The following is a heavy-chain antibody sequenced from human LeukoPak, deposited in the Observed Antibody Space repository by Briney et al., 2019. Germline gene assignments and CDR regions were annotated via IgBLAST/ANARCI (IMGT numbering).Heavy chain of an antibody. Sequence: GGSLRLSCAASGFTFSSYAMSWVRQAPGKGLEWGSAISGSGGSTYSAASVKGRFTISRDNSKNTLYLQMNSLRADDTAVYYCAKRRGLELTYYYHMDVWGKGTTVTVSS. CDR1: GFTFSSYA. CDR2: ISGSGGST. J-gene: IGHJ6*03. CDR3: AKRRGLELTYYYHMDV. V-gene: IGHV3-23*01. D-gene: IGHD1-7*01.